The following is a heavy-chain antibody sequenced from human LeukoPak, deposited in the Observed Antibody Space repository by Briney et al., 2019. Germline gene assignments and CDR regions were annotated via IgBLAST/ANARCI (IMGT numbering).Heavy chain of an antibody. J-gene: IGHJ2*01. Sequence: GGSLRLSCAAYGFTFSSYWMHWVRQAPGKGLVWVSRTNSDGRSTTYADSVTGRFTICRDNAQDTLYLQMNNLRAEDTAVYYLARPGSRVHWYFDLWARGTLVTVSS. V-gene: IGHV3-74*01. CDR1: GFTFSSYW. D-gene: IGHD3-10*01. CDR2: TNSDGRST. CDR3: ARPGSRVHWYFDL.